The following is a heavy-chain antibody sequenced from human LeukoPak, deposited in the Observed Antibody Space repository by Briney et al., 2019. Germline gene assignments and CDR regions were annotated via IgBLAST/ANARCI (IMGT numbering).Heavy chain of an antibody. Sequence: NPSETLSLTCTVSGGSISSYYWSWIRQPPGKGLEWIGYIYYSGSTNYNPSLKSRVTISVDTSKNQFSLKLSSVTAADTAVYYCARGRSYRYHYYYYMDVWGKGTTVTISS. CDR1: GGSISSYY. J-gene: IGHJ6*03. CDR3: ARGRSYRYHYYYYMDV. CDR2: IYYSGST. V-gene: IGHV4-59*01. D-gene: IGHD3-16*02.